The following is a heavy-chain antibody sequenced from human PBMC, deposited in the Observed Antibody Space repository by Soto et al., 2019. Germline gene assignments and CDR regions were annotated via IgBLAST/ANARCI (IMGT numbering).Heavy chain of an antibody. V-gene: IGHV4-59*01. J-gene: IGHJ4*02. CDR2: IFYSGST. Sequence: PSETLSLTCTVSGGSISNYYWSWIRQPPGRGLEWIGHIFYSGSTNYNPALKSRVTISVDTSKSQFSLKLSSVTAADTAVYYCARTLYCSGGSCYGEFDYWGQGTLVTVSS. CDR1: GGSISNYY. D-gene: IGHD2-15*01. CDR3: ARTLYCSGGSCYGEFDY.